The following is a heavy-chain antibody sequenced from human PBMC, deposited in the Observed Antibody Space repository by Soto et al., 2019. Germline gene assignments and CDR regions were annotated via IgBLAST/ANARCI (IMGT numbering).Heavy chain of an antibody. J-gene: IGHJ5*02. Sequence: SETLSLTCTISGGYISTCYWSWIRQPPGKGLEWIGHIHNSGYTNYNPSLSSRVTMSIDASNNQFSLKLSSATAADTAVYYCSREGAFGDTPWGQGTLVTGSS. CDR3: SREGAFGDTP. D-gene: IGHD4-17*01. CDR2: IHNSGYT. V-gene: IGHV4-4*07. CDR1: GGYISTCY.